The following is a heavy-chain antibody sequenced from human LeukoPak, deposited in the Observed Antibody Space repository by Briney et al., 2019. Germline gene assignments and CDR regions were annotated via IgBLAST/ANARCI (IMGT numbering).Heavy chain of an antibody. J-gene: IGHJ4*02. Sequence: GASVKVSCKASGYTFTGYYMHWVRQAPGQGLEWMGWINPNSGGTNYAQKFQGRVTMTRATSISTAFVDLSSLRFDDTAVYYCARGLYGSESPSSHWGQGTLVTVSS. D-gene: IGHD3-10*01. CDR2: INPNSGGT. V-gene: IGHV1-2*02. CDR3: ARGLYGSESPSSH. CDR1: GYTFTGYY.